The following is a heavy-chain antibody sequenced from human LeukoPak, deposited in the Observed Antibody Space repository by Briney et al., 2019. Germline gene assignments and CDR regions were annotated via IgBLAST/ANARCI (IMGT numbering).Heavy chain of an antibody. V-gene: IGHV3-7*03. Sequence: GGSLRLSCAGSGFTFNTLWMSWVRQAPGKGLEWVANIKEDGSEKYYVDSVKGRFTISRDNAQNSLYLQMNSLRAEDTAVYYCAKDRLASGSYKVFDYWGQGTLVTVSS. J-gene: IGHJ4*02. D-gene: IGHD1-26*01. CDR3: AKDRLASGSYKVFDY. CDR2: IKEDGSEK. CDR1: GFTFNTLW.